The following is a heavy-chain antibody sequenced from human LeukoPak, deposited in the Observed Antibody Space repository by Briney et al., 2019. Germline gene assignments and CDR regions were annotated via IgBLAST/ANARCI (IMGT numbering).Heavy chain of an antibody. CDR2: IYRADSDT. CDR3: ARSGYSGYDRFDS. CDR1: GYSFTNYW. J-gene: IGHJ4*02. Sequence: GESLKISCKGSGYSFTNYWIGWVRQMPGKGLEWMGIIYRADSDTRYSPSFQGQVTISADKSISTAYLQWSSLKASDTAMYYCARSGYSGYDRFDSWGQGTLVTVSS. V-gene: IGHV5-51*01. D-gene: IGHD5-12*01.